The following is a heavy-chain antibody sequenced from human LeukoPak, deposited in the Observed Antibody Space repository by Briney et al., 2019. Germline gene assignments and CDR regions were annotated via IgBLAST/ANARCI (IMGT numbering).Heavy chain of an antibody. D-gene: IGHD2-15*01. J-gene: IGHJ4*02. V-gene: IGHV3-74*01. CDR3: ARDQRFCSGGTCYSAFDY. Sequence: PGGSLRLSCAASGFTFNSYWMHWVRQVPGKGLVWVSRISSEGSSTSYADFVKGRFTISRDNARNTLNLQMDSLRAEDTAVYYCARDQRFCSGGTCYSAFDYWGQGTLVTVSS. CDR2: ISSEGSST. CDR1: GFTFNSYW.